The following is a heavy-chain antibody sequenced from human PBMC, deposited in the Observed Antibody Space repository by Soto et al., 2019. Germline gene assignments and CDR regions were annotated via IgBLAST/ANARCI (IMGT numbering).Heavy chain of an antibody. V-gene: IGHV3-23*01. CDR3: AKGGATYGLLTHDY. Sequence: EVQLLESGGGLVQPGGSLRLSCVVSGFTFSNFAMSWVRQAPGKGLEWVSTLTGSSGVTYYADSVKGRFAISRDNSRNTQSLQMNSLTAEDTAVYYCAKGGATYGLLTHDYWGQGTRVTVST. CDR1: GFTFSNFA. J-gene: IGHJ4*02. CDR2: LTGSSGVT. D-gene: IGHD3-9*01.